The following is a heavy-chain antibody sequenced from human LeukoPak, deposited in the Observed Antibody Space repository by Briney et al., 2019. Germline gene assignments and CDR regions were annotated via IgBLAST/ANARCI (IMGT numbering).Heavy chain of an antibody. CDR1: GFTFSSYE. CDR3: AREKASTTGTTDYDY. CDR2: ISSSGSTI. J-gene: IGHJ4*02. Sequence: GGSLRLSCAASGFTFSSYEMNWVRQAPGKGLEWVSYISSSGSTIYYADSVKGRFSISIDNAKNSLFLQMNSLRAGDTAVYYCAREKASTTGTTDYDYWGQGTLVTVSS. V-gene: IGHV3-48*03. D-gene: IGHD1-1*01.